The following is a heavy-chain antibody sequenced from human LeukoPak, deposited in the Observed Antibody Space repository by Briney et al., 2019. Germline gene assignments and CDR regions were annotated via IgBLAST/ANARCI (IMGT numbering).Heavy chain of an antibody. J-gene: IGHJ3*02. V-gene: IGHV1-8*01. CDR3: AREFGQGDGDAFDI. Sequence: GASVKVSCKASGYTFTSYDFNWVRQATGQRPEWMGWMSPNSGDTGYAQKFQGRVTMTRDTSTSTVYMELSSLRSEDTAVYYCAREFGQGDGDAFDIWGQGTMVTVSS. CDR2: MSPNSGDT. D-gene: IGHD5-24*01. CDR1: GYTFTSYD.